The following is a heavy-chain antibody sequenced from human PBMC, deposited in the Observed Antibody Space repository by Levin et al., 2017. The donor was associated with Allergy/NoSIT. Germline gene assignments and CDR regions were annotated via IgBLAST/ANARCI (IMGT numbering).Heavy chain of an antibody. CDR3: ARQLAGTIPY. CDR1: GGSFSGYY. J-gene: IGHJ4*02. D-gene: IGHD6-13*01. Sequence: SCAVYGGSFSGYYWSWVRQPPGKGLEWLGEINHSGSSNYNPSLKSRVTISVDTSKNQFSLKLSSVTAADTAVYYCARQLAGTIPYWSQGTLVTVSS. V-gene: IGHV4-34*01. CDR2: INHSGSS.